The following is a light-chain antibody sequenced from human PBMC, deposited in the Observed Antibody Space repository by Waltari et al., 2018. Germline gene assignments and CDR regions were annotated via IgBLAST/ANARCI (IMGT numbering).Light chain of an antibody. Sequence: DIQMTQSPASLSASVGDRVTITCRASQSISNWLAWYQQKPGKAPILLIYTASILKSGVPSRFSGSGSGTQFTLTISSLQPGDFATYYCQQYNTYSSFGQGTKLEI. J-gene: IGKJ2*01. CDR2: TAS. V-gene: IGKV1-5*03. CDR1: QSISNW. CDR3: QQYNTYSS.